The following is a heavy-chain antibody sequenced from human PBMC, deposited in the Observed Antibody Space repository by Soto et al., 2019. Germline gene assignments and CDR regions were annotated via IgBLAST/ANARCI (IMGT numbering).Heavy chain of an antibody. CDR2: IDPSDSYT. J-gene: IGHJ5*02. Sequence: GASLKISCKGSGYSFTTYWISWVRQMPGKGLEWMGRIDPSDSYTNYSPSFQGHVTISIDKSFSTAYLQWSSLKASDTAMYYCARGYCTTTICDPWFDPWGQGTLVTVSS. CDR3: ARGYCTTTICDPWFDP. CDR1: GYSFTTYW. D-gene: IGHD2-2*01. V-gene: IGHV5-10-1*01.